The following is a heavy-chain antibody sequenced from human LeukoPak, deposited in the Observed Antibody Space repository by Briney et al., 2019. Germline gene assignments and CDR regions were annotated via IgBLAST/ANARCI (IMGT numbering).Heavy chain of an antibody. CDR1: GFTFSSYE. Sequence: PGGSLRLSCAASGFTFSSYEMNWVRQVPGKGLEWVSHISSSGSTIYYTDSVKGRFTISRDNSKNLLYLQMNSLRAEDTAIYYCARTVARIGYWGQGTLVTVSS. D-gene: IGHD4-23*01. CDR3: ARTVARIGY. V-gene: IGHV3-48*03. CDR2: ISSSGSTI. J-gene: IGHJ4*02.